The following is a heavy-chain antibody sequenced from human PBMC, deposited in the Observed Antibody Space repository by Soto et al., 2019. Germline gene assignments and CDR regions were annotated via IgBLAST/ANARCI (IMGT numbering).Heavy chain of an antibody. J-gene: IGHJ6*02. D-gene: IGHD2-15*01. Sequence: SVKVSCKASGGTFSSYAISWVRQAPGQGLEWMGGSIPIFGAANYAQKFQGRVTITADEYTRTSYMERSSLRAEDTAVYYCARPLVAATTRYEYYYYYYGMDVWGQGTTVTV. V-gene: IGHV1-69*13. CDR3: ARPLVAATTRYEYYYYYYGMDV. CDR2: SIPIFGAA. CDR1: GGTFSSYA.